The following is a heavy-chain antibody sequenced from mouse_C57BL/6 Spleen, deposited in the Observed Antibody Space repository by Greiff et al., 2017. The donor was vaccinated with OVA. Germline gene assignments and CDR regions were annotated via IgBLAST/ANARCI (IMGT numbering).Heavy chain of an antibody. CDR2: IYPGDGDT. CDR1: GYAFSSSW. Sequence: VQLQQSGPELVKPGASVKISCKASGYAFSSSWMNWVKQRPGKGLEWIGRIYPGDGDTNYNGKFKGKATLTADKSSSTAYMQLSSLTSEDSAVYFCAREGKLVSYWYFDVWGTGTTVTVSS. D-gene: IGHD4-1*01. J-gene: IGHJ1*03. V-gene: IGHV1-82*01. CDR3: AREGKLVSYWYFDV.